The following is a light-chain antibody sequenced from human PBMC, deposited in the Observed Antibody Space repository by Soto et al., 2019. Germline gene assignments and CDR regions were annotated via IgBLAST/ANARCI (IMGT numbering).Light chain of an antibody. V-gene: IGKV3-20*01. Sequence: EIVLTQSPGTLSLSPGERATLSCRASQSVSSSYLAWYQQKPGQAPRLLIYGASSRATGIPDRFSGSGSGTVFALTISRLEPEDFAVYYCQQYGSSPEKLTFGGGTKVEIK. CDR3: QQYGSSPEKLT. CDR2: GAS. CDR1: QSVSSSY. J-gene: IGKJ4*01.